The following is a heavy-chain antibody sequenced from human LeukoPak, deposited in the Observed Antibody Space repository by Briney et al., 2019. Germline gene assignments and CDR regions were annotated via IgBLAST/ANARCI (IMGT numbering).Heavy chain of an antibody. CDR1: GGSFSGYY. Sequence: PSETLSLTCAVYGGSFSGYYWNWIRQHPGKGLEWIGYIYYSGSTYYNPSLKSRVTISVDTSKNQFSLKLSSVTAADTAVYYCAREARSIAARYYYYYYMDVWGKGTTVTVSS. CDR2: IYYSGST. D-gene: IGHD6-6*01. CDR3: AREARSIAARYYYYYYMDV. V-gene: IGHV4-31*11. J-gene: IGHJ6*03.